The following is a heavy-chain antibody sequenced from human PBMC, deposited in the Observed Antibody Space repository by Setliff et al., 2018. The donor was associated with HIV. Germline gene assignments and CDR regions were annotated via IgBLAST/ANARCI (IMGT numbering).Heavy chain of an antibody. Sequence: ASVKVSCKPSGYTFTNYDINWVRQAAGQGLEWMGWMNPDSRNTGYAQKFQGRVTMTRDTSISTAYMELNNLKFEDTAVYYCARARRDSYDRGRRNHYYIDVWGKGTTVTVSS. CDR3: ARARRDSYDRGRRNHYYIDV. J-gene: IGHJ6*03. CDR1: GYTFTNYD. D-gene: IGHD3-22*01. V-gene: IGHV1-8*02. CDR2: MNPDSRNT.